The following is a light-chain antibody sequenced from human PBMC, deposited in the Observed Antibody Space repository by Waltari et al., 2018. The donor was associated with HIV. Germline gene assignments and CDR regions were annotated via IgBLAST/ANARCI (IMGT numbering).Light chain of an antibody. Sequence: SYDLTQPPSVSVSPGQTARIACSGDELPKQYSYWYQQRPGKSPFLLIYKDNERPPGSHGRFSGSSSGTTRTLTITGVQADDEADYWCQSADSSGAWVFGGGTKLTVL. V-gene: IGLV3-25*03. CDR1: ELPKQY. CDR3: QSADSSGAWV. CDR2: KDN. J-gene: IGLJ3*02.